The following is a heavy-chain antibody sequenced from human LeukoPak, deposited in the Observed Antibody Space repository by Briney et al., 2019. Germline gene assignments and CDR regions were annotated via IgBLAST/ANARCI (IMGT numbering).Heavy chain of an antibody. CDR1: GFTFSSYW. J-gene: IGHJ4*02. Sequence: GGSLRLSCAASGFTFSSYWMSWVRQAPGKGLEWVANIKQDGSEKYYVDSVKGRFTISRDNAKNSLYLQMNSLRAEDTAVYYCARLPMIVVVSYFDYWGQGTLVTVSS. CDR3: ARLPMIVVVSYFDY. D-gene: IGHD3-22*01. CDR2: IKQDGSEK. V-gene: IGHV3-7*03.